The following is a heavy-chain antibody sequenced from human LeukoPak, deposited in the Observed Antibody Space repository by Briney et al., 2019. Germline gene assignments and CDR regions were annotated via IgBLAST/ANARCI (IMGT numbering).Heavy chain of an antibody. CDR1: GFTFSSYA. Sequence: GGSLRLSCAASGFTFSSYAMSWVRQAPGKGLEWVSAISGSGGSTYYADSVKGRFTISRNNSKNTLYLQMNSLRAEDTAVYYCANMVRGVTNDYWGQGTLVTVSS. J-gene: IGHJ4*02. CDR3: ANMVRGVTNDY. D-gene: IGHD3-10*01. V-gene: IGHV3-23*01. CDR2: ISGSGGST.